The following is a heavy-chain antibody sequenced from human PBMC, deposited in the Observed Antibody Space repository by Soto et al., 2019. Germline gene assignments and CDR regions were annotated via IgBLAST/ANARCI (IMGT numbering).Heavy chain of an antibody. D-gene: IGHD6-13*01. CDR1: GYTFTSYG. J-gene: IGHJ6*03. V-gene: IGHV1-18*01. Sequence: QIQLVQSGGEVKKPGASVKVSCKASGYTFTSYGISWVRQAPGQGLEWMGWISIYNGNTNYAGKFQGRVTMTTDTSTSTAYMELGSLRSDDTAVYYCARRFGYSTSYDSYYLDVWGKGTPVTVSS. CDR3: ARRFGYSTSYDSYYLDV. CDR2: ISIYNGNT.